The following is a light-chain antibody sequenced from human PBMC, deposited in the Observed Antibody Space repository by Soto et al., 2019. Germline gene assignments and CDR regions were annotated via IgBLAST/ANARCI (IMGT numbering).Light chain of an antibody. V-gene: IGKV1-5*03. CDR2: KAS. Sequence: DIQMTQSPSTLSASVGYRVTITCRASQSISSWLAWYQQKPGKAPKLLIYKASSLESGVPSRFSGSGSGTEFTLTISSLQPDDFATYYCQQYNSYSITFGQGTRLEI. CDR1: QSISSW. J-gene: IGKJ5*01. CDR3: QQYNSYSIT.